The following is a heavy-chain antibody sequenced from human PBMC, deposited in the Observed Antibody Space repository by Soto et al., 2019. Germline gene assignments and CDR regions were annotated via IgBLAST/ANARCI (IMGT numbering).Heavy chain of an antibody. D-gene: IGHD3-16*01. V-gene: IGHV1-46*01. CDR3: ARDRGDNYEVYDFDY. Sequence: QVQLVQSGAEVKKPGASMKVSCKTAGYTFTSHYIHWVRQAPGQGLEWMGTINPSGGATSYAQKFQGRVSMTRDTSTSTVYMELSSLRSEDTAVYYCARDRGDNYEVYDFDYWGQGTLVTVSS. CDR2: INPSGGAT. CDR1: GYTFTSHY. J-gene: IGHJ4*02.